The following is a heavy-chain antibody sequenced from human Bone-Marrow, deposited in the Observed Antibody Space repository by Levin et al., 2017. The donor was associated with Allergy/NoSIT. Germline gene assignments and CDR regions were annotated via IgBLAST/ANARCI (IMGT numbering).Heavy chain of an antibody. CDR1: GGSISSGGYS. J-gene: IGHJ4*02. Sequence: SQTLSLTCAVSGGSISSGGYSWSWIRQPPGKGLEWIGNIYLSGSTNDNPSLKSRVTISVDRSKNQFSLKLSSVTAADTAVYYCARVAGYSFGYYFDHWGQGTLVTVSS. CDR3: ARVAGYSFGYYFDH. D-gene: IGHD5-18*01. V-gene: IGHV4-30-2*01. CDR2: IYLSGST.